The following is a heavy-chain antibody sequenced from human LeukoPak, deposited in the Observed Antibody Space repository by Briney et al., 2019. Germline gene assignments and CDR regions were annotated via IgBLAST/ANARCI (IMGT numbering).Heavy chain of an antibody. J-gene: IGHJ4*02. CDR2: IIPIFGTA. Sequence: SVKVSRKPSGCTFSSYAISWVRQAPGQGLEWMGRIIPIFGTANYAQKFQGRVTITTDESTSTAYMELSSLRSEDTAVYYCARALSDYGDYIFDYWGQGTLVTVSS. CDR1: GCTFSSYA. D-gene: IGHD4-17*01. V-gene: IGHV1-69*05. CDR3: ARALSDYGDYIFDY.